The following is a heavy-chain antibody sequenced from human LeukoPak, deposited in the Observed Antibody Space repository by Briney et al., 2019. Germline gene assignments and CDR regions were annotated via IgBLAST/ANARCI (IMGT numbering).Heavy chain of an antibody. CDR1: GFSLSNYW. Sequence: GGSLRLSCAASGFSLSNYWMNWVRQAPGKGLEWVANIKQDGSEKNYVDSVKGRFSISRDNAKNSLILQMNSLRDEDTAVYYCARRGPQNDYWGQGTLVTVSS. CDR2: IKQDGSEK. V-gene: IGHV3-7*01. J-gene: IGHJ4*02. D-gene: IGHD3-10*01. CDR3: ARRGPQNDY.